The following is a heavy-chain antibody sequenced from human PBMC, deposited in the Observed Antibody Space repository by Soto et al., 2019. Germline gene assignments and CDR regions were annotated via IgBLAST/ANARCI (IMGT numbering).Heavy chain of an antibody. J-gene: IGHJ6*02. CDR2: IIPIFGTA. CDR1: GGTFSSYA. CDR3: ARDRRAVAGHYCYYYGMYV. V-gene: IGHV1-69*01. D-gene: IGHD6-19*01. Sequence: QVQLVQSGAEVKKPGSSVKVSCKASGGTFSSYAISWVRQAPGQGLEWMGGIIPIFGTANYAQKFQGRVTITADEPTSTAYMELSSLRAEDTAGYYCARDRRAVAGHYCYYYGMYVWGQGTTVTGSS.